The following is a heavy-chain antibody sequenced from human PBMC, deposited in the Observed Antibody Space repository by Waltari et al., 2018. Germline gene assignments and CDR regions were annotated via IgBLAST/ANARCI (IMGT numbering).Heavy chain of an antibody. Sequence: QVQLVQSGAEVKKPGSSVKVSCKASGGTFSSYAISWVGQAPGQGLEWMGGIIPIFGTANYAQKFQGRVTITADESTSTAYMELSSLRSEDTAVYYCARAPAGYYDFWSGSLQSWGQGTLVTVSS. V-gene: IGHV1-69*12. CDR1: GGTFSSYA. D-gene: IGHD3-3*01. CDR3: ARAPAGYYDFWSGSLQS. J-gene: IGHJ5*02. CDR2: IIPIFGTA.